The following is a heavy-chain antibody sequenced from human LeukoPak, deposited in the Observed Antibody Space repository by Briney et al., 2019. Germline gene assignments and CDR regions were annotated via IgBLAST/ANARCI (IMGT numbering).Heavy chain of an antibody. CDR1: GGSFSGYY. CDR2: INHSGST. D-gene: IGHD3-9*01. J-gene: IGHJ4*02. V-gene: IGHV4-34*01. CDR3: ARGPRLRYFDWLLSPLFDY. Sequence: PSETLSLTCAVYGGSFSGYYWSWIRQPPGKELEWIGEINHSGSTNYNPSLKSRVTISVDTSKNQFSLKLSSVTAADTAVYYCARGPRLRYFDWLLSPLFDYWGQGTLVTVSS.